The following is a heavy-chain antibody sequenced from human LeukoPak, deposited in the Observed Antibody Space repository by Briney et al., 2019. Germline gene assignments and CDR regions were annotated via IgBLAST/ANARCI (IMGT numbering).Heavy chain of an antibody. CDR1: GFTFSSYG. Sequence: PGGSLRLSCAASGFTFSSYGMHWVRQAPGKGLEWVAVIWYDGSNKYYADSVKGRFTISRDNSKNTLYLQMNSLRAEDTAVYYCARARSGPLGAFDIWGQGTMVTVSS. D-gene: IGHD2-15*01. J-gene: IGHJ3*02. CDR3: ARARSGPLGAFDI. V-gene: IGHV3-33*01. CDR2: IWYDGSNK.